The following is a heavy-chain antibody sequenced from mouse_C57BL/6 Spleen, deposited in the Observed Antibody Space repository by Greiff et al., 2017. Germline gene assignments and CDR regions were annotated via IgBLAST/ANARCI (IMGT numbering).Heavy chain of an antibody. CDR2: IYPGNSDT. V-gene: IGHV1-5*01. J-gene: IGHJ1*03. D-gene: IGHD1-1*01. Sequence: EVQLQQSGTVLARPGASVKMSCKTSGYTFTSYWMHWVKQRPGQGLEWIGAIYPGNSDTSYNQKFKGKAKLTAVTSASTAYMELSSLTNEDSAVXYCTKESLITTVVATYWYFDVWGTGTTVTVSS. CDR3: TKESLITTVVATYWYFDV. CDR1: GYTFTSYW.